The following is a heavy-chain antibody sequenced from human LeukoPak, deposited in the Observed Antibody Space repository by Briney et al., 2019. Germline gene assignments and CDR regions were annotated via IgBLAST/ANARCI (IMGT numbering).Heavy chain of an antibody. D-gene: IGHD3-3*01. Sequence: PGGSLRLSCAASGFTFSSYAMSWVRQAPGEGLEWVSAISGSGGSTYYADSVKGRFTISRDNSKNTLYLQMNSLRAEDTAVYYCAKDSPPNYDFWSGSPMYYFDYWGQGTLVTVSS. J-gene: IGHJ4*02. V-gene: IGHV3-23*01. CDR3: AKDSPPNYDFWSGSPMYYFDY. CDR1: GFTFSSYA. CDR2: ISGSGGST.